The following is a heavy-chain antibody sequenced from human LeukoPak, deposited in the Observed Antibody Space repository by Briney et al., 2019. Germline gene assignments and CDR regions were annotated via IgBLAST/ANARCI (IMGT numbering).Heavy chain of an antibody. J-gene: IGHJ1*01. Sequence: ASVKVSCKASGGTFSSYAISWVRQAPGQGLEWMGWINPNSGGTNYAQKFQGRVTMTRDTSISTAYMELSRLRSDDTAVYYCARTGIAAATWAEYFQHWGQGTLVTVSS. CDR1: GGTFSSYA. D-gene: IGHD6-13*01. CDR3: ARTGIAAATWAEYFQH. CDR2: INPNSGGT. V-gene: IGHV1-2*02.